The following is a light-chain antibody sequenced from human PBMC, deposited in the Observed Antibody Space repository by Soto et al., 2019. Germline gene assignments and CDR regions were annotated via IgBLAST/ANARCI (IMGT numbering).Light chain of an antibody. CDR1: QGISNY. CDR2: AAS. CDR3: QKYNNALT. V-gene: IGKV1-27*01. J-gene: IGKJ4*01. Sequence: DIQMTQSPSSLSASVGDRVTITCRASQGISNYLAWYQQKSGKVPKLLIYAASTLQSGVPSRFSGSGSGTEFTLTISSLQPEDVATYYCQKYNNALTFGGGTKVEIK.